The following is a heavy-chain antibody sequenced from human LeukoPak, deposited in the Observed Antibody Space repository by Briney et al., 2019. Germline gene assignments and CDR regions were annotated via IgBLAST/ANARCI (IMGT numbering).Heavy chain of an antibody. Sequence: GASVKVSCKASGYTFTSDGISWVRQAPGQGLEWMGWISAYNGSTNYAQKLQGRVTMTTDTSTSTAYMELRSLRSDDTAVYYCARSDYDILTGYFDYWGQGTLVTVSS. CDR2: ISAYNGST. CDR3: ARSDYDILTGYFDY. CDR1: GYTFTSDG. J-gene: IGHJ4*02. D-gene: IGHD3-9*01. V-gene: IGHV1-18*04.